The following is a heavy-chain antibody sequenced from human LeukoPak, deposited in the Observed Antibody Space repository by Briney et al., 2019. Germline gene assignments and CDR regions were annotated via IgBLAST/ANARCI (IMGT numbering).Heavy chain of an antibody. V-gene: IGHV1-18*01. J-gene: IGHJ4*02. CDR3: AMTTVTLFDY. CDR2: ISGYGNT. Sequence: EASVQVSCKASGYTFTSYGISWVRQAPGQGLEWMGWISGYGNTKYTQKFQGRLTMTTDTYTNTVNMELRSLRSDDAAVYYCAMTTVTLFDYWGQGTLVTVSS. CDR1: GYTFTSYG. D-gene: IGHD4-17*01.